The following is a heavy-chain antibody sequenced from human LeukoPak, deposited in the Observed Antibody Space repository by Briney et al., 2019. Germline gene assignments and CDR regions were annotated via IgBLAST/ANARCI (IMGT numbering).Heavy chain of an antibody. V-gene: IGHV3-30*03. D-gene: IGHD3-10*01. CDR3: ATPYGSGNKRDFDY. CDR1: GFTFSSYG. Sequence: GRSLRLSCAASGFTFSSYGMHWVRQAPGKGLEWVAVISYDGSNKYYADSVKGRFTISRDNSKNTLYLQMNSLRAEDTAVYYCATPYGSGNKRDFDYWGQGTLVTVSS. CDR2: ISYDGSNK. J-gene: IGHJ4*02.